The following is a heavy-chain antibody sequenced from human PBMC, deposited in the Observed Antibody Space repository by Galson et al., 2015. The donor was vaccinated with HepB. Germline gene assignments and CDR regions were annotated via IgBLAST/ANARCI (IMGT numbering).Heavy chain of an antibody. CDR2: IKQDGSEK. Sequence: SLRLSCAASGFTFSSYWMSWVRQAPGKGLEWVANIKQDGSEKYYVDSVKGRFTISRDNAKNSLYLQMNSLRAEDTAVYYCARDRGIVVIPAAVDYWGQGTLVTVSS. V-gene: IGHV3-7*03. CDR3: ARDRGIVVIPAAVDY. J-gene: IGHJ4*02. D-gene: IGHD2-2*01. CDR1: GFTFSSYW.